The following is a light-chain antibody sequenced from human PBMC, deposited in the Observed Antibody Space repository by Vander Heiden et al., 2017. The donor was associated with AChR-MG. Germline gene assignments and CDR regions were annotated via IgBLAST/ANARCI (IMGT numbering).Light chain of an antibody. CDR2: DVS. CDR3: SSYTSSSTLVV. V-gene: IGLV2-14*03. Sequence: QSALTQPASVSGSPGQSITIPCTGTSSDVGGYNYVSWYQQHPGKAPKLMIYDVSNRPSGVSNRFSGPKSGNTASLTISGLQAEDEADYYCSSYTSSSTLVVFGGGTKLTVL. J-gene: IGLJ2*01. CDR1: SSDVGGYNY.